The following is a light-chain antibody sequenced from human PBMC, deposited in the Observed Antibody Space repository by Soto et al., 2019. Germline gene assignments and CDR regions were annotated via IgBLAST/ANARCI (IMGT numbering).Light chain of an antibody. V-gene: IGLV2-14*01. CDR3: RSYTSSSTPLV. CDR2: DVS. Sequence: QSALTQPASVSGSPGQSITISCTGTSSDVGGYNYVSWYQQHPGKAPKLMIYDVSNRPSGVSNRFSGSKSGNTASLTISGLQAEDEADYYCRSYTSSSTPLVFGTGTKLTVL. J-gene: IGLJ1*01. CDR1: SSDVGGYNY.